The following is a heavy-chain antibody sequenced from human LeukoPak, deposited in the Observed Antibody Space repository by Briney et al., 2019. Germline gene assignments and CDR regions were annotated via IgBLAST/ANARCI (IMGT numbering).Heavy chain of an antibody. CDR2: ISGSGDST. V-gene: IGHV3-23*01. J-gene: IGHJ1*01. CDR1: GFSFSNYA. D-gene: IGHD2-2*01. CDR3: AKGGSIVVVPAAEH. Sequence: AGGSLRLSCAASGFSFSNYAMTWIRQAPVRGLEWVSAISGSGDSTYYADSVKGRFTISRDNSKNTLYLQMISLRAEDTAVYYCAKGGSIVVVPAAEHWGQGTLVTVSS.